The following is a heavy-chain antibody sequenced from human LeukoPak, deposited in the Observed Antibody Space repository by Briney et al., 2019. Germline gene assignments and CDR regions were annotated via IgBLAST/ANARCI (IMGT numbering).Heavy chain of an antibody. CDR1: GYTFTGYY. CDR3: ASSRYGSTWFDP. CDR2: INPNSGGT. V-gene: IGHV1-2*04. D-gene: IGHD3-10*01. Sequence: ASVKVSCTASGYTFTGYYMHWVRQAPGQGLEWMGWINPNSGGTNYAQKFQGWVTMTRDTSISTAYMELSRPRSDDTAVYYCASSRYGSTWFDPWGQGTLVTVSS. J-gene: IGHJ5*02.